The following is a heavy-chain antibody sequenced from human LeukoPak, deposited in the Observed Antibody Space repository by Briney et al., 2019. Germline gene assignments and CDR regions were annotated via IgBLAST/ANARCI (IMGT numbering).Heavy chain of an antibody. J-gene: IGHJ2*01. CDR2: INPNSGGT. V-gene: IGHV1-2*02. CDR1: GYTFTSYD. Sequence: ASVKVSCKASGYTFTSYDINWVRQATGQGLEWMGWINPNSGGTNYAQKFQGRVTMTRDTSISTAYMELSRLRSDDTAVYYCARVRSADNWYFDLWGRGTLVTVSS. D-gene: IGHD6-13*01. CDR3: ARVRSADNWYFDL.